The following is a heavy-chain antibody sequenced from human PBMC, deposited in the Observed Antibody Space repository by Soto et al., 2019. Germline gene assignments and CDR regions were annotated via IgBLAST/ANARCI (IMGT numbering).Heavy chain of an antibody. V-gene: IGHV2-5*02. CDR1: GFSLSTYGMG. CDR3: ARLSRGVYDLDRLWEKFAP. CDR2: IYWDDDK. Sequence: QITVKESGLTLVKPTETLTLTCTFSGFSLSTYGMGVGWIRQPPGKALEWLALIYWDDDKRYSPSLRSRLTSNKGPSQTQADLTMTNLDPVDTPTYYCARLSRGVYDLDRLWEKFAPWGQGTLVTVSS. J-gene: IGHJ5*02. D-gene: IGHD5-12*01.